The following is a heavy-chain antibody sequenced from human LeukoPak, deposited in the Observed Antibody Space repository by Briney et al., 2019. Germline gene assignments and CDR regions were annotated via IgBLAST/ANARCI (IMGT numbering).Heavy chain of an antibody. V-gene: IGHV3-21*01. CDR3: ARDRHIVVVNDLDY. J-gene: IGHJ4*02. CDR2: ISSSSSYI. D-gene: IGHD2-21*01. CDR1: GFTFSSYS. Sequence: QTGGSLRLSCTASGFTFSSYSMNWVRQAPGKGLEWVSSISSSSSYIYYADSVKGRFTISRDNAKNSLYLQMNSLRAEDTAVYYCARDRHIVVVNDLDYWGQGTLVTVSS.